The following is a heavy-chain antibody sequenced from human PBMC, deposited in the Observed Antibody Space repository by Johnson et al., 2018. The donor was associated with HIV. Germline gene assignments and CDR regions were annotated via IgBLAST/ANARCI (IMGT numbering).Heavy chain of an antibody. J-gene: IGHJ3*02. V-gene: IGHV3-48*04. D-gene: IGHD3-10*01. CDR2: ISSSGSTI. Sequence: VQLVESGGGLVQPGGSLRLSCAASGFTFSSYWMTWVRQAPGKGLEWVSHISSSGSTIYYADSVKGRFTISRDNAKNTLYLQMNSLRAEDTAVYYCARDLYPFGPVQAFDIWGQGTMVTVSS. CDR1: GFTFSSYW. CDR3: ARDLYPFGPVQAFDI.